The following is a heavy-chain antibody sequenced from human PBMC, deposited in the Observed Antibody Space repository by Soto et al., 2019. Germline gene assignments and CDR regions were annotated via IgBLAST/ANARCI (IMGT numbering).Heavy chain of an antibody. V-gene: IGHV3-23*01. CDR3: AKGYSSYDY. CDR2: ISGSGGST. Sequence: GESLKISCAASGFTFSSYAMSWVRQAPGKGLEWVSAISGSGGSTYYADSVKGRFTISRDNSKNTLYLQMNSLRAEDTAVYYCAKGYSSYDYWGQGTLVTVSS. J-gene: IGHJ4*02. D-gene: IGHD6-6*01. CDR1: GFTFSSYA.